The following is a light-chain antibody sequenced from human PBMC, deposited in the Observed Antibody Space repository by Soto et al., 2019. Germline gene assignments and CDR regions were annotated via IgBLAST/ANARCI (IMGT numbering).Light chain of an antibody. CDR1: QSVSSN. J-gene: IGKJ5*01. Sequence: ELVTTQSPATLFVSPGASAPLSCRASQSVSSNLAWYQQKPGQAPRLLIYAASTRATGFPARFSGSGSGTEFTLTISSLQSEDFAVYYCQQRSNWPPITFGQGTRLEIK. CDR3: QQRSNWPPIT. V-gene: IGKV3-15*01. CDR2: AAS.